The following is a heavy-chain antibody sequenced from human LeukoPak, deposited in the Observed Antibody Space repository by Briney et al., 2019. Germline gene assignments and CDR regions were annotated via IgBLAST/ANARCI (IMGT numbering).Heavy chain of an antibody. CDR3: ARASRDIVVYYGMDV. CDR1: GFTFSSYG. D-gene: IGHD2-15*01. Sequence: TGGSLRLSCAASGFTFSSYGMHWVRQAPGKGLEWVAAIWYDGSNKYYADSVKGRFTISRDNSKNTLYLQMNSLRAEDTAVYYCARASRDIVVYYGMDVWGQGTLVTVSS. CDR2: IWYDGSNK. J-gene: IGHJ6*02. V-gene: IGHV3-33*01.